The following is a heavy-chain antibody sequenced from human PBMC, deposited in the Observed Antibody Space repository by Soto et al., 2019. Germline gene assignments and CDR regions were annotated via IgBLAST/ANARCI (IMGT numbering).Heavy chain of an antibody. J-gene: IGHJ4*02. D-gene: IGHD2-21*01. CDR2: IHHSGST. CDR3: ARDISASDGDY. CDR1: GDSISSGYY. V-gene: IGHV4-38-2*02. Sequence: KASETLSLTCTVSGDSISSGYYWGWIRQAPGKGLEWIGNIHHSGSTYYNPSLEGRVTISIDTSKNQFSLRLTSVTAADTAIYYCARDISASDGDYWGQGTLVTVSS.